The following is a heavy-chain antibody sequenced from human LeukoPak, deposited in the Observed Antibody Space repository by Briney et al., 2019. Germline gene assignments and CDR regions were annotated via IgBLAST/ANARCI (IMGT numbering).Heavy chain of an antibody. CDR2: IWYDGSNK. Sequence: PGGSLRLSCAASGFTFSSYSMNWVRQAPGKGLEWVAVIWYDGSNKYYADSVKGRFTISRDNSKNTLYLQMNSLRAEDTAVYYCAREGDLYYFDYWGQGTLVTVSS. J-gene: IGHJ4*02. CDR1: GFTFSSYS. CDR3: AREGDLYYFDY. V-gene: IGHV3-33*08.